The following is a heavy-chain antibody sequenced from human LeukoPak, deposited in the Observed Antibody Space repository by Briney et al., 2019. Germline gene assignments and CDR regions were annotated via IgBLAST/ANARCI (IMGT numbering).Heavy chain of an antibody. J-gene: IGHJ4*02. CDR3: AREIQLWSSLFDY. V-gene: IGHV4-39*07. CDR1: GGSISSSSYY. CDR2: IYYSGST. Sequence: PSETLSLTCTVSGGSISSSSYYWGWIRQPPGKGLEWIGSIYYSGSTYYNPSLKSRVTISVDTSKNQFSLKLSSVTAADTAVYYCAREIQLWSSLFDYWGQGTLVTVSS. D-gene: IGHD5-18*01.